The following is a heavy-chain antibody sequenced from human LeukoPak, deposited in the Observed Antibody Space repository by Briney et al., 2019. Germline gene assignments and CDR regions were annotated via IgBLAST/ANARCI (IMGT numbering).Heavy chain of an antibody. CDR1: GGAVNSGGYY. CDR3: ARMQLGYSFDY. CDR2: ISNSGST. V-gene: IGHV4-31*03. D-gene: IGHD5-18*01. J-gene: IGHJ4*02. Sequence: PSETLSLTCTVSGGAVNSGGYYWNWIRQHPGRGLEWIGYISNSGSTYYNPSLKGRPFMSVDTSKNHFSLKLRSVTSADTAVYFCARMQLGYSFDYWGQGSLVTVSS.